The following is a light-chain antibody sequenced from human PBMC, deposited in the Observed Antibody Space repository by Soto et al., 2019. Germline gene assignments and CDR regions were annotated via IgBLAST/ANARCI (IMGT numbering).Light chain of an antibody. J-gene: IGLJ1*01. Sequence: QSVLTQPPSVSEAPRQRVTISCSGSSSNIGNNAVNWYQQLPGQAPKIVIYYDNLLTSGVSDRFSGSKSGISASLAISDLQSDDEAHYYCASWDDSLNAYVFGPGTKLTVL. V-gene: IGLV1-36*01. CDR3: ASWDDSLNAYV. CDR2: YDN. CDR1: SSNIGNNA.